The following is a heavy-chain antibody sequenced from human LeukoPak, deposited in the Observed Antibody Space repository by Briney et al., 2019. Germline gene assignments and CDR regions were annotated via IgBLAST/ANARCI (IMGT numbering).Heavy chain of an antibody. D-gene: IGHD3-10*01. CDR1: GFTVRDSY. CDR3: GRHAYGGSPPLS. CDR2: IYVSGTT. J-gene: IGHJ4*02. V-gene: IGHV3-53*01. Sequence: GGSLRLSCAASGFTVRDSYMSWVRQAPGKRLEWLAFIYVSGTTFYAASVKGRFTISRDNSKNTVYLQMNNLRAEDTALYYCGRHAYGGSPPLSWGQGALVTVSS.